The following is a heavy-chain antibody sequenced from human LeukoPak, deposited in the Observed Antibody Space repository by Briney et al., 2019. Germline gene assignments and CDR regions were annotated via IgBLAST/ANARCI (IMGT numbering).Heavy chain of an antibody. V-gene: IGHV3-NL1*01. D-gene: IGHD4-17*01. J-gene: IGHJ4*02. Sequence: GGSLRLSCAASGFTFSSYAMHWVRQAPGKGLEWVSVIYSGGRTYYADSVKGRFTISRDNSKNTLYLQMNSLKTEDTAVYYCTADVPNDDGDYVPIDYWGQGTLVTVSS. CDR2: IYSGGRT. CDR3: TADVPNDDGDYVPIDY. CDR1: GFTFSSYA.